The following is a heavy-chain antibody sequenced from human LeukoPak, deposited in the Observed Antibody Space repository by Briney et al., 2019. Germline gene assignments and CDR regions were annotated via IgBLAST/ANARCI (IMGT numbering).Heavy chain of an antibody. CDR3: ARGGRGRD. D-gene: IGHD3-10*01. J-gene: IGHJ4*02. CDR1: GGSFSGYY. V-gene: IGHV4-34*01. CDR2: INHSGST. Sequence: SETLSLTCAVYGGSFSGYYWSWIRQLPGKGLEWIGEINHSGSTNYNPSLKSRVTISVDTSKNQFSLKLSSVTAADTAVYYCARGGRGRDWGQGTLVTVSS.